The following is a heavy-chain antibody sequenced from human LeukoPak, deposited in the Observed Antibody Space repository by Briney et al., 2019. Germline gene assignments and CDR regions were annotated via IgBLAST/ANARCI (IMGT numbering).Heavy chain of an antibody. D-gene: IGHD6-25*01. J-gene: IGHJ3*02. V-gene: IGHV3-72*01. Sequence: PGGSLRLSCAASGVTLSVHHMDWVRQAPGKGLEWVGRTRDKARGYTTEYAASVEGRFTVSRDDSKTLVYLQMNSLKTEDTAVYFCARDGAAGENSAFDIWGQGTVVTVSS. CDR2: TRDKARGYTT. CDR3: ARDGAAGENSAFDI. CDR1: GVTLSVHH.